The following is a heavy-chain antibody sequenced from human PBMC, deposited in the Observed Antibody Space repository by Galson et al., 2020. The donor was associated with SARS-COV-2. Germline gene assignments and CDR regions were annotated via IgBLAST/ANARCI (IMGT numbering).Heavy chain of an antibody. CDR3: VAGAPAATSSFSL. J-gene: IGHJ4*02. Sequence: GGSLRLSCEVSGFLFSNFGMHWVRQAPGKGLEWVALIPYEGSVEKYADSVTGRFTISRDNSRNTLYLQMNSLRVDDTALYYCVAGAPAATSSFSLWGQGTLVIVSS. CDR2: IPYEGSVE. CDR1: GFLFSNFG. V-gene: IGHV3-30*03. D-gene: IGHD2-15*01.